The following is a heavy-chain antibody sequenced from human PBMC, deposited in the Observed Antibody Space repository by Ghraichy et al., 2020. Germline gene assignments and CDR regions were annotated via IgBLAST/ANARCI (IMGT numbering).Heavy chain of an antibody. CDR2: INHSGST. J-gene: IGHJ6*03. Sequence: SQTLSLTCAVYGGSFSGYYWSWIRQPPGKGLEWIGEINHSGSTNYNPSLKSRVTISVDTSKNQFSLKLSSVTAADTAVYYCARGGKNGSGSYYKGRVYYYYYYMDVWGKGTTVTVSS. CDR1: GGSFSGYY. V-gene: IGHV4-34*01. D-gene: IGHD3-10*01. CDR3: ARGGKNGSGSYYKGRVYYYYYYMDV.